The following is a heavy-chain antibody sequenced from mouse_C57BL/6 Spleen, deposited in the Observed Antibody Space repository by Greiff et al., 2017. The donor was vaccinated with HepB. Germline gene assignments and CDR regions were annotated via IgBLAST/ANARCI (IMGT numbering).Heavy chain of an antibody. Sequence: EVLLVESGPGMVKPSQSLSLTCTVTGYSITSCYDWHWIRHFPGNELECMGYISYSGSTNYNPSLKSRISLTHDTSKNHFFLKLNTVTTEDTAAYYCARGEGYYFDYWGQGTTLTVSS. CDR1: GYSITSCYD. CDR3: ARGEGYYFDY. V-gene: IGHV3-1*01. CDR2: ISYSGST. J-gene: IGHJ2*01.